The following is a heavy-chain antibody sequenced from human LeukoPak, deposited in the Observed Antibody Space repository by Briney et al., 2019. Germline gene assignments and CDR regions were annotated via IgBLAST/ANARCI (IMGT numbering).Heavy chain of an antibody. Sequence: PGGSLRLSCAASGFTFSSYWMSWVRQAPGKGLEWVANIKQDGSEKYYVDSVKGRFTISRDNAKNSLYLQMNSLRAEDTAVYYCASAAGKIGGWFDPWGQGTLVTVSS. CDR2: IKQDGSEK. D-gene: IGHD6-13*01. CDR1: GFTFSSYW. CDR3: ASAAGKIGGWFDP. V-gene: IGHV3-7*03. J-gene: IGHJ5*02.